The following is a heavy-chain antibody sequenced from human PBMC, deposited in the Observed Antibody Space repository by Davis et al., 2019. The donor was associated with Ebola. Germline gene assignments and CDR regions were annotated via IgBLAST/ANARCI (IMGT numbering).Heavy chain of an antibody. V-gene: IGHV3-23*01. CDR3: AKDGPPYYDFSSGYSSWFDP. CDR1: GFTFSSYA. Sequence: GESLKISCAASGFTFSSYAMSWVRQAPGKGLEWVSAISGSGGSTYYADSVKGRFTISRDSSKNTLYLQMNSLRAEDTAVYYCAKDGPPYYDFSSGYSSWFDPWGQGTLVTVSS. D-gene: IGHD3-3*01. CDR2: ISGSGGST. J-gene: IGHJ5*02.